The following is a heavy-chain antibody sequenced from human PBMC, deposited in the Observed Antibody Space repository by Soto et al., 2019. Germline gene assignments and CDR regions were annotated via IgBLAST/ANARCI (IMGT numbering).Heavy chain of an antibody. CDR1: GGTFSTFA. D-gene: IGHD3-3*01. CDR3: ARARAERARSYDFWGGSVDA. Sequence: QVQLVQSGAEVKRPGSSVKVSCKASGGTFSTFAISWVRQAPGQGLEWMGGLIPIFDTTNHAQKFQGRVTIIAEESTSTAYMELRSLRFEDTAVYYCARARAERARSYDFWGGSVDAWGQGTLVSVSS. V-gene: IGHV1-69*01. J-gene: IGHJ5*02. CDR2: LIPIFDTT.